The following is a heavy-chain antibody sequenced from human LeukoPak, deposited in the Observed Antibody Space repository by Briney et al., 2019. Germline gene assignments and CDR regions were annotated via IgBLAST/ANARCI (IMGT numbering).Heavy chain of an antibody. V-gene: IGHV3-23*01. J-gene: IGHJ5*02. Sequence: GGSLRLSCAASGFTFSSYAMSWVRQAPGKGLEWVSAISGRGVSTYYAGSVKGRFTISRDNSKNTLYLQMNSLRAEDTAFYYCANTTTETPGWFDPWGQGTLVTVSS. CDR3: ANTTTETPGWFDP. CDR1: GFTFSSYA. CDR2: ISGRGVST. D-gene: IGHD4-11*01.